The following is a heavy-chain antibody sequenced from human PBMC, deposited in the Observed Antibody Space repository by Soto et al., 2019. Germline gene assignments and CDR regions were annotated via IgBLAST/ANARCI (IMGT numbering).Heavy chain of an antibody. V-gene: IGHV4-31*01. CDR3: AKNETTRPWFDP. CDR2: IYYIGTT. D-gene: IGHD1-1*01. J-gene: IGHJ5*02. CDR1: GGSIRNGNYY. Sequence: QVQLQESGPGLVKASQTLSLTCTVSGGSIRNGNYYWSWIRQLPGKGLEWIGNIYYIGTTSYNPSLKSLVITSIDTSKNQFSLELTSVLAADTAVYYCAKNETTRPWFDPWGQGTLVTVSS.